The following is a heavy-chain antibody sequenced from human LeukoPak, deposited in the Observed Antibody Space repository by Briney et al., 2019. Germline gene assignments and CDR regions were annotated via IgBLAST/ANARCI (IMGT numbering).Heavy chain of an antibody. Sequence: GASVKVSCKASGHTFTSYAMNWARQAPGQGLEWMGWIDTNTGNPTYAQGFTGRFVFSLDTSVSTAYLQISSLKAEDTAVYYCATQTWIRDSSFDYWGQGTLVTVSS. CDR3: ATQTWIRDSSFDY. CDR1: GHTFTSYA. J-gene: IGHJ4*02. D-gene: IGHD5-12*01. V-gene: IGHV7-4-1*02. CDR2: IDTNTGNP.